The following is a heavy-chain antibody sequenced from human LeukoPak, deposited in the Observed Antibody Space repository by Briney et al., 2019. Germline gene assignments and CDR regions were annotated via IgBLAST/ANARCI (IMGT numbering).Heavy chain of an antibody. CDR3: ARLSHGSGSYLYYYYYMDV. CDR2: MNPNSGNT. J-gene: IGHJ6*03. D-gene: IGHD3-10*01. CDR1: GYTFTSYD. Sequence: GASVKVSCKASGYTFTSYDINWVRQATGQGLEWMGWMNPNSGNTGYAQKFQGRVTITRNTSISTAYMELSSLRSEDTAVYYCARLSHGSGSYLYYYYYMDVWGKGTTVTVSS. V-gene: IGHV1-8*03.